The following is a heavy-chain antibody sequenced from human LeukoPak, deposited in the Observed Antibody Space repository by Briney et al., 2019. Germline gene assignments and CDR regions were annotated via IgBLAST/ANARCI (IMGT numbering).Heavy chain of an antibody. V-gene: IGHV3-64D*06. D-gene: IGHD5-12*01. J-gene: IGHJ4*02. Sequence: AGGSLRLSCSASGFTFSSYAMHWVRQAPGKGLEYVSAISSNGGSTYYADSVKGRFTISRDNSKNTLYLQMSSLRAEDTAVYYCVKESWSIGATITDYWGQGTLVTVSS. CDR3: VKESWSIGATITDY. CDR1: GFTFSSYA. CDR2: ISSNGGST.